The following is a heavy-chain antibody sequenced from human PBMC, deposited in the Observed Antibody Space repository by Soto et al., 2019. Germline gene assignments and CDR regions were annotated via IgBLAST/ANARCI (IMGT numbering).Heavy chain of an antibody. D-gene: IGHD2-15*01. CDR3: AKTPERYSTYGMDV. CDR2: ISYDSTNK. J-gene: IGHJ6*02. Sequence: GGSLRLSCAASGFTFSNYAIHWVRQAPGKGLEWVAIISYDSTNKYYGDSVKGRFTISRDNSKNTLYLQMNSLTAEDTAVYYCAKTPERYSTYGMDVWGQGTTVTVSS. V-gene: IGHV3-30-3*01. CDR1: GFTFSNYA.